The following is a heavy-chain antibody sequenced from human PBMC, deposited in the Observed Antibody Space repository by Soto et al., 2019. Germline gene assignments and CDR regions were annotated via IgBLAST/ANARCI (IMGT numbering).Heavy chain of an antibody. V-gene: IGHV3-30*18. D-gene: IGHD3-22*01. CDR3: AKDAPYYYDSSGYYGPFDY. CDR1: GFTFSSYG. Sequence: GGSLRLSCAASGFTFSSYGIHWVRQAPGKGLEWVALISYDGSNKYYADSVKGRFTISRDNSKNTLYLQMNSLRAEDTAMYYCAKDAPYYYDSSGYYGPFDYWGQGTLVTVS. CDR2: ISYDGSNK. J-gene: IGHJ4*02.